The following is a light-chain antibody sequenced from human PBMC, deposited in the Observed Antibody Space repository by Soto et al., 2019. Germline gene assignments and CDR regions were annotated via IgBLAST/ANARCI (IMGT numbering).Light chain of an antibody. CDR3: AAWDDSLSGVV. Sequence: QSVLTQPPSASGTPGQRVTISCSGSSSNIGSHYVYWYQQLPGTAPKLLIYSNNQRPSGVPDRFSSSKSGTSASLAISGLRSEDEADYYCAAWDDSLSGVVFGGGTKLTVL. J-gene: IGLJ2*01. V-gene: IGLV1-47*02. CDR1: SSNIGSHY. CDR2: SNN.